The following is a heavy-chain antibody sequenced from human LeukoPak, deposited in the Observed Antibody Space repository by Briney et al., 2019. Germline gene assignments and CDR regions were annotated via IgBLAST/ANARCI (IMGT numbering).Heavy chain of an antibody. Sequence: SETLSLTCTVSGGSISGHFWSWIRQPPGKGLEWIGEINHSGSTNYNPSLKSRVTISVDTSKNQFSLKLSSVTAADTAVYYCARGLKGSGWYRTACYFDYWGQGTLVTVSS. CDR3: ARGLKGSGWYRTACYFDY. CDR1: GGSISGHF. J-gene: IGHJ4*02. V-gene: IGHV4-34*01. D-gene: IGHD6-19*01. CDR2: INHSGST.